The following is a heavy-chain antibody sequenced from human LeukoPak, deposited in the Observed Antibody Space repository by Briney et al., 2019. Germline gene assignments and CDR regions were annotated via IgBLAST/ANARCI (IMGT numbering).Heavy chain of an antibody. CDR1: GFTFSSYW. V-gene: IGHV3-74*01. D-gene: IGHD2-21*01. CDR2: INEDASTI. CDR3: ARDLVMVWTPGDDFDY. J-gene: IGHJ4*02. Sequence: PGGSLRLSCAASGFTFSSYWMHWVRQAPGKGLAWVARINEDASTITYADSVRGRFTISRDNAKNTLYLQMNSLRAEDTAVYYCARDLVMVWTPGDDFDYWGQGILVTVSS.